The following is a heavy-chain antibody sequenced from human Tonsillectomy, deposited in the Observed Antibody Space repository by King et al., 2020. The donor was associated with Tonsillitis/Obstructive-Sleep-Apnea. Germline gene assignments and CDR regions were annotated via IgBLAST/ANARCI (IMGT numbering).Heavy chain of an antibody. J-gene: IGHJ5*02. CDR1: GFTFSSYA. D-gene: IGHD2-15*01. CDR3: ARSHHDGGTDRATTPNSFDP. CDR2: ISSNGGST. Sequence: VQLVEAGGGLVQPGGSLRLSCAASGFTFSSYAMHWVRQAPGEGLEYGSAISSNGGSTYYANSVKGRFTISRDNSKNTMYLQMGSLRAEDMAVYYCARSHHDGGTDRATTPNSFDPWGQGTLVTLSS. V-gene: IGHV3-64*01.